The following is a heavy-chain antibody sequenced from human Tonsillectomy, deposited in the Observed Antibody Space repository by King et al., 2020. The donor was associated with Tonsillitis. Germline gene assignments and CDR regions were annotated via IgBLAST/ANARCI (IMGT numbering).Heavy chain of an antibody. CDR3: VRGRDYGSGTYRAFDN. CDR2: IKQDGSEK. D-gene: IGHD3-10*01. CDR1: ASSFGSFW. J-gene: IGHJ3*02. Sequence: VQLVESGGGLVQPGGSLRLSCAASASSFGSFWRSWVRQAPGKGLEWVANIKQDGSEKYYVDSVKGRFTISRDNAKSSLYLQMNSLRVEDTAVYYCVRGRDYGSGTYRAFDNW. V-gene: IGHV3-7*01.